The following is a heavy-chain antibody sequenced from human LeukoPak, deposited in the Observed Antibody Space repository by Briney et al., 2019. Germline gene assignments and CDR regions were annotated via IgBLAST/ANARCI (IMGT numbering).Heavy chain of an antibody. CDR2: IYDTGST. V-gene: IGHV4-39*01. Sequence: SGTLSLTCTVSGDSIRSNNYYWGWIRQPPGKGLEWIGSIYDTGSTFYNPSLKSRVIISVDTSKNQFSLKLSSVTAADTAVYYCQSRFLEWLLDYWGQGTLVTVSS. D-gene: IGHD3-3*01. CDR1: GDSIRSNNYY. J-gene: IGHJ4*02. CDR3: QSRFLEWLLDY.